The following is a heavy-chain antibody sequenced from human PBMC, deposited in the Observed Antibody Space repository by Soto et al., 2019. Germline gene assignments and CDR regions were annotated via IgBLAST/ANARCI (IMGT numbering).Heavy chain of an antibody. CDR3: ARDRNYGSGSFYNVAY. Sequence: QGQLVESGGGVVQPGESLRLSCVGSGFTFSSHGMHWVRQAPGKGLEWVAVIWNDGSNKYYVDSVKGRFTISRDNSKNTLYLQMNSLRAEDTAVYYCARDRNYGSGSFYNVAYWGQGTLVTVSS. D-gene: IGHD3-10*01. CDR2: IWNDGSNK. J-gene: IGHJ4*02. V-gene: IGHV3-33*01. CDR1: GFTFSSHG.